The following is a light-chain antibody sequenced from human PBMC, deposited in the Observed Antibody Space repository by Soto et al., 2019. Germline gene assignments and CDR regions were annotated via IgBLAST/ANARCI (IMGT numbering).Light chain of an antibody. CDR1: SSDVGGYIY. CDR3: SSYTSNITHV. V-gene: IGLV2-14*01. Sequence: QSALTQPASVSGSPGQSITISCTGTSSDVGGYIYVSWYQHHPGKAPKLMIYEVSNRPSGVSNRFSGSRSGNTASLTISGLQAEDEADYYCSSYTSNITHVFGSGTKVTVL. J-gene: IGLJ1*01. CDR2: EVS.